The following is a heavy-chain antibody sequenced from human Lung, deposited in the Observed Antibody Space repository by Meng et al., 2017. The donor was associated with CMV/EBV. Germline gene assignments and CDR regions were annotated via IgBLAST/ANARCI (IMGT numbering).Heavy chain of an antibody. D-gene: IGHD3-22*01. CDR1: GYRCATYG. CDR3: AREVHYYDSHGIDY. J-gene: IGHJ4*02. Sequence: ASGYRCATYGISVVRLVPGQGLEWVGWMSSHNGNTNYGEKFQGRVTMTMHTSTNAAHMDLRDLRSDDTAVYFCAREVHYYDSHGIDYWGQGTLVTVSS. CDR2: MSSHNGNT. V-gene: IGHV1-18*01.